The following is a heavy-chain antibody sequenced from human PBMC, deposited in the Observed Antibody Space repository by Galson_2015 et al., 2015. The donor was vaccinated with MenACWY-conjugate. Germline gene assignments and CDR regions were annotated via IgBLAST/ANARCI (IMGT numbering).Heavy chain of an antibody. CDR1: GFSISSGFY. CDR3: ARTGRMAVALSYFDS. Sequence: ETLSLTCSVSGFSISSGFYWGWIRQSPGKGLEWIGTIDHRGYTYENPSLKSRITISVDTSRNQFSLRLTSMTAADTAVFYCARTGRMAVALSYFDSWGQGALVTVSS. CDR2: IDHRGYT. J-gene: IGHJ4*02. D-gene: IGHD6-19*01. V-gene: IGHV4-38-2*01.